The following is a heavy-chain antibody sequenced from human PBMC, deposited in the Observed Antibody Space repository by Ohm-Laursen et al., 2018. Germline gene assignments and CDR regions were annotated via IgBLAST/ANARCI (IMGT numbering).Heavy chain of an antibody. CDR1: GFTFSSYG. CDR2: IWYDGDNK. Sequence: SLRLSCSASGFTFSSYGMHWVRQAPGKGLEWVAVIWYDGDNKYYADSVKGRFTISRDNSKNTLYLQMNSLRAEDTAVYYCARAGHVEMATLGAFDIWGQGTMVTVSS. D-gene: IGHD5-24*01. V-gene: IGHV3-33*01. J-gene: IGHJ3*02. CDR3: ARAGHVEMATLGAFDI.